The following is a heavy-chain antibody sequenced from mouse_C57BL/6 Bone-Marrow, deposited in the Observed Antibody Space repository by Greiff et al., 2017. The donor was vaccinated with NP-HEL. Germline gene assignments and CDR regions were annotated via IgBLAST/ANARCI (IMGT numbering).Heavy chain of an antibody. CDR3: TVPTTVVARYFDV. J-gene: IGHJ1*03. D-gene: IGHD1-1*01. Sequence: DVKLVESGGGLVQPGGSMKLSCVASGFTFSNYWMNWVRQSPEKGLEWVAQIRLKSDNYATHYAESVKGRFTISRDDSKSSVYLQMNNLRAEDTGIYYCTVPTTVVARYFDVWGTGTTVTVSS. CDR1: GFTFSNYW. V-gene: IGHV6-3*01. CDR2: IRLKSDNYAT.